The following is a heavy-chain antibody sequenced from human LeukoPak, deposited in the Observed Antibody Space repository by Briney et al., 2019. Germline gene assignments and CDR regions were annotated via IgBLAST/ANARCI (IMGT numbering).Heavy chain of an antibody. Sequence: PSETLSLTCTVSGGSISSSSYYWGWIRQPPGKGLEWIGSIYYSGSTYYNPSLKSRVTISVDTSKNQFSLKLSSVTAADTAVYYCARRDSLHYDFWSGYYDYWGQGTLVTVSS. V-gene: IGHV4-39*07. CDR3: ARRDSLHYDFWSGYYDY. D-gene: IGHD3-3*01. J-gene: IGHJ4*02. CDR1: GGSISSSSYY. CDR2: IYYSGST.